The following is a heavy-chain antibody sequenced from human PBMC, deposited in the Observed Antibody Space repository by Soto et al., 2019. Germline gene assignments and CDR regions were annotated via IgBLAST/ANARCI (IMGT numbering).Heavy chain of an antibody. CDR3: AHSTYYDSSGYPFDY. J-gene: IGHJ4*02. Sequence: QITLKESGPTLVKPTQTLTLTCTFSGFALSTSGVGVGWIRQPPGKALEWLALIYWDDDKRYSPSLKSRLTITKDTSKNQVVLTMTNMDPVDTATYYCAHSTYYDSSGYPFDYWGQGTLVTVSS. CDR1: GFALSTSGVG. CDR2: IYWDDDK. V-gene: IGHV2-5*02. D-gene: IGHD3-22*01.